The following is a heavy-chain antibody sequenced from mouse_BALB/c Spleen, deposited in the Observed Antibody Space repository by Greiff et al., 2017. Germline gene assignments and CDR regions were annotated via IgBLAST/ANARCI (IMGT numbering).Heavy chain of an antibody. CDR2: INPSTGYT. Sequence: QVQLQQSGAELAKPGASVKMSCKASGYTFTSYWMHWVKQRPGQGLEWIGYINPSTGYTEYNQKFKDKATLTADKSSSTAYMQLSSLTSEDSAVYYCARGGDLSSPWFAYWGQGTLVTVSA. CDR3: ARGGDLSSPWFAY. J-gene: IGHJ3*01. CDR1: GYTFTSYW. V-gene: IGHV1-7*01. D-gene: IGHD1-1*01.